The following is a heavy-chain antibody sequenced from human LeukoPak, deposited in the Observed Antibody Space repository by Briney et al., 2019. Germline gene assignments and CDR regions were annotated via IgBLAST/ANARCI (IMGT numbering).Heavy chain of an antibody. J-gene: IGHJ4*02. CDR2: NNHSGST. D-gene: IGHD3-9*01. CDR1: GGSFSGYY. V-gene: IGHV4-34*01. CDR3: ARVWAILTGYWDIDY. Sequence: PSETLSLTCAVYGGSFSGYYWSWIRQPPGKGLEWIGENNHSGSTNYNPSLKSRVTISVDTSKNQFSLKLSSVTAADTAVYYCARVWAILTGYWDIDYWGQGTLVTVSS.